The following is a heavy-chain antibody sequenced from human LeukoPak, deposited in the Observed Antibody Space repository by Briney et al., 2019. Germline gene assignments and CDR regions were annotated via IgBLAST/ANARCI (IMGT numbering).Heavy chain of an antibody. CDR3: AHRVVTMIRGVRGSFDY. D-gene: IGHD3-10*01. J-gene: IGHJ4*02. V-gene: IGHV2-5*02. CDR2: IYWDDDK. CDR1: GFSLSTSGVG. Sequence: GSGPTLVKPTQTLTLTCTFSGFSLSTSGVGVGWIRQPPGKALEWLAMIYWDDDKRYSPSLKSRLTITKDTSKNQVVLIMTNMDPVDTGAYYCAHRVVTMIRGVRGSFDYWGQGTLVTVSS.